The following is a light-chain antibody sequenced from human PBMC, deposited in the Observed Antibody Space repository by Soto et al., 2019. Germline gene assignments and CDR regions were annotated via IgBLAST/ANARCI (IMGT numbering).Light chain of an antibody. CDR1: QSVSSSY. J-gene: IGKJ1*01. CDR3: QQYGDLPWT. CDR2: DTS. V-gene: IGKV3-20*01. Sequence: LTQSPCTLSVSPGDRATLSCRSSQSVSSSYLAWYQQTPGQAPRLLVYDTSYRATGVPDRFSGSGSGTDFTLTINRLEPEDFAVYYCQQYGDLPWTFGQGTKVDI.